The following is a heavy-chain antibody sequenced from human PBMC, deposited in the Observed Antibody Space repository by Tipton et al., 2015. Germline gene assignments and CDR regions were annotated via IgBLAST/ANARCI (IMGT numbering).Heavy chain of an antibody. Sequence: TLSLTCTVSGGSVSSSSDYWSWIRQPPGKGLEWIGSMYYSGSTYYNPSLKSRVTMSVDTSKNHFSLKLTSVTAADTAVYYCVRDQITISGYYFDYWGQGTLVTVSS. D-gene: IGHD3-3*01. CDR1: GGSVSSSSDY. V-gene: IGHV4-39*02. CDR2: MYYSGST. CDR3: VRDQITISGYYFDY. J-gene: IGHJ4*02.